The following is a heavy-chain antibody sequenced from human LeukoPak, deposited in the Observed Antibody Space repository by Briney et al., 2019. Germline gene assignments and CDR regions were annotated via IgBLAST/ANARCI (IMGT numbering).Heavy chain of an antibody. J-gene: IGHJ2*01. Sequence: PSETLSLTCTVSGGSISSGSYYWSWIRQPAGKGLEWIGRIYTSGSTNYNPSLKSRVTISVDTSKNQFSLKLSSVTAADTAVYYCARAPEEVVVTAIRYLNWYFDLWGRGTLVTVSS. V-gene: IGHV4-61*02. D-gene: IGHD2-21*02. CDR1: GGSISSGSYY. CDR3: ARAPEEVVVTAIRYLNWYFDL. CDR2: IYTSGST.